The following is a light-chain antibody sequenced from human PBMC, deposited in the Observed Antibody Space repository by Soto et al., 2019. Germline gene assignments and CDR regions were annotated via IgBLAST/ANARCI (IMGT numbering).Light chain of an antibody. CDR2: SAS. Sequence: DIQMTQSPSSLSASVGDRVTITCRASQGIRDALGWYQQKPGKVPKRLIYSASSLQRGVPSRFSGSGSETEFTLTINSLQPDDSATYYCQQYTLFPWTFGQGTRVEI. V-gene: IGKV1-17*01. CDR3: QQYTLFPWT. J-gene: IGKJ1*01. CDR1: QGIRDA.